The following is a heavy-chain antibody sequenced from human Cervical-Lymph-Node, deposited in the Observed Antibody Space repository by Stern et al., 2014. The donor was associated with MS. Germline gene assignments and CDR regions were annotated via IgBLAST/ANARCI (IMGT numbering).Heavy chain of an antibody. J-gene: IGHJ6*02. CDR2: ISWNSGSI. D-gene: IGHD2-15*01. V-gene: IGHV3-9*01. CDR1: GFTFDDYA. Sequence: VQLVESGGGLVQPGRSLRLSCAASGFTFDDYAMHWVRQAPGKGLEWVPGISWNSGSIGYADSVKGRFTISRDNAKNSLYLQMNSLRAEDTALYYCAKDIGVAATFYYGMDVWGQGTTVTVSS. CDR3: AKDIGVAATFYYGMDV.